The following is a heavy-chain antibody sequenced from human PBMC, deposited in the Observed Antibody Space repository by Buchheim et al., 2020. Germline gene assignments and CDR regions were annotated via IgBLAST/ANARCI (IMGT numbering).Heavy chain of an antibody. J-gene: IGHJ6*02. CDR2: ISWNSGSI. V-gene: IGHV3-9*01. D-gene: IGHD6-6*01. Sequence: EVQLVESGGGLVQPGRSLRLSCAASGFTFDDYAMRWVRQAPGKGLEWVSGISWNSGSIGYADSVKGRFTISRDNAKNSLYLQMNSLRAEDTALYYCAKADIAAHYQYYYGMDVWGQGTT. CDR1: GFTFDDYA. CDR3: AKADIAAHYQYYYGMDV.